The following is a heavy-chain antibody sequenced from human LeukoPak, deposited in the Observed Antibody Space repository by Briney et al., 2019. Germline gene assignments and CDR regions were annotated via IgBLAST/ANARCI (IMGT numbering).Heavy chain of an antibody. Sequence: SQTLSLTCTVSGVSISSGGYSWSWIRQHPGKGLEWIGYIYYSGSTYYNPSLKSRVTISVDTSKNQFSLKLSSVTAADTAVYYCARRGPRYNWFDPWGQGTLVTVSS. CDR2: IYYSGST. J-gene: IGHJ5*02. CDR1: GVSISSGGYS. CDR3: ARRGPRYNWFDP. V-gene: IGHV4-31*03.